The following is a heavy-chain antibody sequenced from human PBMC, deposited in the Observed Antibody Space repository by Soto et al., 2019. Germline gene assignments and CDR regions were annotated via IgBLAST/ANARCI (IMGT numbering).Heavy chain of an antibody. V-gene: IGHV3-23*01. Sequence: PGGSLRLSCAASGFTFSSYAMSWVRQAPGKGLEWVSAISGSGGSTYYADSVKGRFTISRDNSKNTLYLQMNSLRAEDTAVYYCAKDMRYCSSTSCYKEPRKFYYYYYMDVWGKGTTVTVSS. J-gene: IGHJ6*03. CDR2: ISGSGGST. D-gene: IGHD2-2*02. CDR1: GFTFSSYA. CDR3: AKDMRYCSSTSCYKEPRKFYYYYYMDV.